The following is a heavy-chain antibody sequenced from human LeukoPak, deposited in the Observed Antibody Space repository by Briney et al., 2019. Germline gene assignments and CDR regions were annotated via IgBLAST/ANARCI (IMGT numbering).Heavy chain of an antibody. V-gene: IGHV3-23*01. CDR1: GFTFSSYA. Sequence: GGSLRLSCAASGFTFSSYAMSWVRQAPGKGLEWVSTFSGGNTYYADSVRGRFTISGDNSKNTLYLQVYSLRAEDTAVYYCGKGPYSNSHHYFDYWGRGTLVTVSS. CDR2: FSGGNT. J-gene: IGHJ4*02. D-gene: IGHD6-13*01. CDR3: GKGPYSNSHHYFDY.